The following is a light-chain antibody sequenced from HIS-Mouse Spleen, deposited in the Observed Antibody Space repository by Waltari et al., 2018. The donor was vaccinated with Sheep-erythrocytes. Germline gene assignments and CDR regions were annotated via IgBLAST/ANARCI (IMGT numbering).Light chain of an antibody. CDR1: SSDVGSYNL. CDR3: CSYAGSSTPWV. Sequence: PGQSITISCTGTSSDVGSYNLVSWYQQHPGKTPKLMIYEGSKRPSGVSNRFSGSKSGNTASLTISGLQAEDESDYYCCSYAGSSTPWVFGGGTKLTVL. CDR2: EGS. V-gene: IGLV2-23*01. J-gene: IGLJ3*02.